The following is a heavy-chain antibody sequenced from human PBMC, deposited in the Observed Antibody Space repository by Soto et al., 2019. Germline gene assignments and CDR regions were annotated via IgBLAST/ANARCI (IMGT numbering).Heavy chain of an antibody. J-gene: IGHJ5*02. V-gene: IGHV4-34*01. CDR3: ARGVYDILTGYYPPPFNWFDP. Sequence: SETLSLTCAVYGGSFSGYYWSWIRQPPGKGLEWIGEINHSGSTNYNPSLKSRVTISVDTSKNQFSLKLSSVTAADTAVYYCARGVYDILTGYYPPPFNWFDPWGQGTLVTVSS. CDR2: INHSGST. CDR1: GGSFSGYY. D-gene: IGHD3-9*01.